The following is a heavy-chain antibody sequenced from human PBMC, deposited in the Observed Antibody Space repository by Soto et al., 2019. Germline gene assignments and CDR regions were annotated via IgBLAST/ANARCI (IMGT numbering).Heavy chain of an antibody. CDR2: INPNSGGT. V-gene: IGHV1-2*02. D-gene: IGHD2-2*01. CDR3: ARDQVVVVPAAISYGMDV. Sequence: ASVKVSCKASGYTFTGYYMHWVRQAPGQRLEWMGWINPNSGGTNYAQKFQGRVTMTRDTSISTAYMELSRLRSDDTAVYYCARDQVVVVPAAISYGMDVWGQGTTVTVSS. J-gene: IGHJ6*02. CDR1: GYTFTGYY.